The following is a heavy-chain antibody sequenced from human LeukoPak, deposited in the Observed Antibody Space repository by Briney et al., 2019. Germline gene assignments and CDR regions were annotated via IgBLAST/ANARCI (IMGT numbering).Heavy chain of an antibody. CDR2: INHSGST. CDR1: GGSFSGYY. V-gene: IGHV4-34*01. Sequence: SETLSLTCAVYGGSFSGYYWSWIRQPPGKGLEWIGEINHSGSTNYNPSLKSRVTISVDTSKNQFSLKLSSVTAADTAVYYCARDSGGSSIGFDYWGQGTLVTVSS. D-gene: IGHD1-26*01. J-gene: IGHJ4*02. CDR3: ARDSGGSSIGFDY.